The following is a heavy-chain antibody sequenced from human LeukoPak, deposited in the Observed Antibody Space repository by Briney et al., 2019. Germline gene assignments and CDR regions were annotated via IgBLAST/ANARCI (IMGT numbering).Heavy chain of an antibody. J-gene: IGHJ5*02. Sequence: SETLSLTCTVSGGSISSYYWNWVRQPPGKGLEWIGNIYSSGSTDYNPSLKSRVTISLDTSKFQFSLRLNSVTAADTAVYYCARADPNASGYFYRFNWFDPWAREPWSPSPQ. CDR1: GGSISSYY. V-gene: IGHV4-59*01. CDR2: IYSSGST. D-gene: IGHD3-10*01. CDR3: ARADPNASGYFYRFNWFDP.